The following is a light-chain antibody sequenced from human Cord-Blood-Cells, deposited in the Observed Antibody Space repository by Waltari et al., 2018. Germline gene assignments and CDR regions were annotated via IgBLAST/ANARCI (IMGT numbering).Light chain of an antibody. CDR1: SSDVGGYNY. Sequence: QSALTQPASESGSPGQSITISCTGTSSDVGGYNYVSWYQQHPGKAPKLMIYDVSNRPSGVSNRVSGSKSGNTASLTIAGLQAEDESDYYCSSYTSSSTPYVFGTGTKVTVL. V-gene: IGLV2-14*03. CDR3: SSYTSSSTPYV. J-gene: IGLJ1*01. CDR2: DVS.